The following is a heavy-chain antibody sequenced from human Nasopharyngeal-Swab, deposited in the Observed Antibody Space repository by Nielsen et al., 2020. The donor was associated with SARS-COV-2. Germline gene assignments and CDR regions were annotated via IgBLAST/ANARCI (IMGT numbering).Heavy chain of an antibody. V-gene: IGHV3-30*02. D-gene: IGHD3-10*01. CDR2: IRYDGSHK. CDR3: AKDSGLLWFGISDY. J-gene: IGHJ4*02. Sequence: GSLRISCAESGFNLSSYGMHWVRQATVKGLEWVAFIRYDGSHKYYADSVKGRFTISRDNSKNTLYLQMNSLRAEDTAVYYCAKDSGLLWFGISDYWGQGTLVTVSS. CDR1: GFNLSSYG.